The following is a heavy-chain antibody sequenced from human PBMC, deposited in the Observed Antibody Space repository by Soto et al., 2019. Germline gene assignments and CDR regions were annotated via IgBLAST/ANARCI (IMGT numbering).Heavy chain of an antibody. CDR2: IWYDGSNK. V-gene: IGHV3-33*01. J-gene: IGHJ4*02. Sequence: PGGSLRLSCAASGFTFSSYGMHWVRQAPGKGLEWVAVIWYDGSNKYYADSVKGRFTISRDNSKNTLYLQMNSLRAEDTAVYYCARVYCSSTSCYAWPTDYWGQGTLVTVSS. CDR1: GFTFSSYG. D-gene: IGHD2-2*01. CDR3: ARVYCSSTSCYAWPTDY.